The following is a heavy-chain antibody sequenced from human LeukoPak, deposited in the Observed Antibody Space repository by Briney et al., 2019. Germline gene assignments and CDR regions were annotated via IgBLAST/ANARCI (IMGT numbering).Heavy chain of an antibody. CDR3: ARIKMPAADFDY. CDR2: IYYSGST. D-gene: IGHD2-2*01. J-gene: IGHJ4*02. CDR1: GGSISSYY. V-gene: IGHV4-59*01. Sequence: PSETLSLTCTVSGGSISSYYWSWIRQPPGKGLEWIGYIYYSGSTNYNPSLKSRVTISVDTSKNQFSLKLSSVTAADTAVYYCARIKMPAADFDYWGQGTLVTVSS.